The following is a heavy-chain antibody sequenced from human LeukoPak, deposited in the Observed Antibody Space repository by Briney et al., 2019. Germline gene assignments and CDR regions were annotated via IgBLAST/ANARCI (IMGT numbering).Heavy chain of an antibody. D-gene: IGHD5-24*01. V-gene: IGHV4-59*01. J-gene: IGHJ4*02. CDR3: ARDPDGYNSFDY. Sequence: PSETLSLTCTVSSDSISSYLWSWIRQPPGKELEWIGYIYYSGSTNYNPSLKSRVTISVDTSKNQFSLKLSSVTAADTAVYYCARDPDGYNSFDYWGQGTLVTVSS. CDR2: IYYSGST. CDR1: SDSISSYL.